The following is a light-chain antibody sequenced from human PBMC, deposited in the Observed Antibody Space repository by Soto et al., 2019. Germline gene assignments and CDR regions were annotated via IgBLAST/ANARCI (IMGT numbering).Light chain of an antibody. J-gene: IGKJ1*01. Sequence: DIQMTQSPSTLSGSVGDRVTITCRASQIITNRLAWYQQKPGKAPKVLIYDASNLESGVPSRFSGSRSGTEFTLTINSLQPDDFATYYCQQYSVYWTFGQGTKVDI. CDR2: DAS. CDR3: QQYSVYWT. V-gene: IGKV1-5*01. CDR1: QIITNR.